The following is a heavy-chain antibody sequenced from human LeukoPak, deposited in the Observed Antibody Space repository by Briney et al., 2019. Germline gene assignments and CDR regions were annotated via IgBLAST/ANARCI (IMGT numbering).Heavy chain of an antibody. CDR1: GFTFSSYG. CDR3: ARGEGDYGDYYYYYGMDV. D-gene: IGHD4-17*01. J-gene: IGHJ6*02. CDR2: IWYDGSNK. V-gene: IGHV3-33*08. Sequence: PGGSLRLSCAASGFTFSSYGMHWVRQAPGKGLEWVAVIWYDGSNKYYADSVKGRFTISRDNSKNTLYLQMNSLRAEDTAVYYCARGEGDYGDYYYYYGMDVWGQGTTVTVSS.